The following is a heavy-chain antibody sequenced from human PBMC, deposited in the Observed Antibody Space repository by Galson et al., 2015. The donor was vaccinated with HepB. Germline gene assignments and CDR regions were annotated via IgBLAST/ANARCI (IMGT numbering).Heavy chain of an antibody. CDR2: MREDGSGI. Sequence: SLRLSCAASGFSFNAFWMSWVRQAPGKGLEWVAHMREDGSGIQYMDSVKGRFTISGDNAKNSLYLQMNSLGAEDTAVYYCARGHYGLDVWGQGTTVTVSS. D-gene: IGHD2-15*01. CDR3: ARGHYGLDV. CDR1: GFSFNAFW. V-gene: IGHV3-7*01. J-gene: IGHJ6*02.